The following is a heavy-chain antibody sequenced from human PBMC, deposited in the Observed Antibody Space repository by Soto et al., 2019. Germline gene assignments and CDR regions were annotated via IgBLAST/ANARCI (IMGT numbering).Heavy chain of an antibody. CDR1: GGSISNHY. CDR2: IYYNGNT. V-gene: IGHV4-59*11. Sequence: QVQLQESGPGLVKPSETLSLTCSVSGGSISNHYWSWIRQPPGKGLEWIGYIYYNGNTNYNPSLKSRVTMSVDTPRNQISLKLTTVTAADTAVYYCTRANWYSEYWGQGTLVTVSS. CDR3: TRANWYSEY. D-gene: IGHD7-27*01. J-gene: IGHJ4*02.